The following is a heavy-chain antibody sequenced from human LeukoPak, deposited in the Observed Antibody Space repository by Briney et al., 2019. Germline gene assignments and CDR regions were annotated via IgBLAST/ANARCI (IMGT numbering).Heavy chain of an antibody. D-gene: IGHD6-13*01. CDR1: GFTFSGSA. J-gene: IGHJ4*02. CDR3: TRPSIAADY. Sequence: PGGSLRLSCAASGFTFSGSAMHWVRQASGKGLEWVGRIRSKANSYATAYAASVKGRFTISRDDSKNTTYLQMNSLKTEDTAVYYCTRPSIAADYWGQGTLVTVSS. CDR2: IRSKANSYAT. V-gene: IGHV3-73*01.